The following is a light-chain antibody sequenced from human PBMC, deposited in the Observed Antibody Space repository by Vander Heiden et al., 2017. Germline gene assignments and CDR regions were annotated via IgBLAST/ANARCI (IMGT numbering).Light chain of an antibody. V-gene: IGKV1-39*01. CDR3: RQSYRTPRT. CDR1: QSINGY. J-gene: IGKJ2*01. CDR2: AAS. Sequence: IQMTQSPSSLSASVGDRVTRTCWASQSINGYLSWYQQKPGQAPKLLIYAASNLQSGVPSRFRGSGSATEFTRTISSLQPEDFAAYYCRQSYRTPRTFGQGTKLEIK.